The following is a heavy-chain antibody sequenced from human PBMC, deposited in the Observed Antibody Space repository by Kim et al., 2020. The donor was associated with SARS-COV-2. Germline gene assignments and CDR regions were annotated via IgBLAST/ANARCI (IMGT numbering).Heavy chain of an antibody. J-gene: IGHJ4*02. CDR3: ALGYCSGGSCYGLDY. V-gene: IGHV4-34*01. Sequence: PSLKSRVTISVDTSKNQFSLKLSSVTAADTAVYYCALGYCSGGSCYGLDYWGQGTLVTVSS. D-gene: IGHD2-15*01.